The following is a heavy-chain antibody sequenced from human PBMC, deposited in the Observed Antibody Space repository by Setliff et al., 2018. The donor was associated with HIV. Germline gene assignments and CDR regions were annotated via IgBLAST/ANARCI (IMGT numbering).Heavy chain of an antibody. V-gene: IGHV4-59*11. Sequence: TLSLTCTVSGGSISSHFWSWIRQPPGKGLEWIGTVSYSGSTNYNPSLKSRVTISVDTSENQFSLKLSSVTAADTAVYYCARRLGATVFYYFDYWGQGTLGTVSS. J-gene: IGHJ4*02. CDR1: GGSISSHF. CDR2: VSYSGST. D-gene: IGHD3-16*01. CDR3: ARRLGATVFYYFDY.